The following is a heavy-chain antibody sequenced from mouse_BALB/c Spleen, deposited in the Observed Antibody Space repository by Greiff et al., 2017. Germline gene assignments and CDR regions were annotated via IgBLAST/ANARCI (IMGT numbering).Heavy chain of an antibody. D-gene: IGHD1-1*01. V-gene: IGHV1-54*01. Sequence: VQLQQSGAELVRPGTSVKVSCKASGYAFTNYLIEWVKQRPGQGLEWIGVINPGSGGTNYNEKVKGKATLTADKSSSTAYMQLSSLTSDDSAVYFCARDYDKAYWGQGTLVTVSA. CDR2: INPGSGGT. CDR1: GYAFTNYL. CDR3: ARDYDKAY. J-gene: IGHJ3*01.